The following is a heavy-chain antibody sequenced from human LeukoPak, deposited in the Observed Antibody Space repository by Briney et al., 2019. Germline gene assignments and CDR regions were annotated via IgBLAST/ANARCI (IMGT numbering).Heavy chain of an antibody. CDR3: ARERQVVVVAATVLWYNWFDP. CDR1: GDSASSNSAA. V-gene: IGHV6-1*01. J-gene: IGHJ5*02. CDR2: TYYRSKWYN. Sequence: SQTLSLTCAISGDSASSNSAAWNWIRQSPSRGLEWLGRTYYRSKWYNDYAVSVKSRITTNPDTSKNQFSLQLNSVTPEDTAVYYCARERQVVVVAATVLWYNWFDPWGQGTLVTVSS. D-gene: IGHD2-15*01.